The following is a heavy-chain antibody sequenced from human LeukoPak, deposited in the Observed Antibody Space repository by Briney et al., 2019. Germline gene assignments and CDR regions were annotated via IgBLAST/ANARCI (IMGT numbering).Heavy chain of an antibody. V-gene: IGHV3-23*01. CDR3: AKRSARPKPFDC. CDR2: IDGGGVNT. Sequence: GGSLRLSCAGSGFTFSNYGMSWVPQAPGKGLEWVSAIDGGGVNTLYADSVKGRFTISRDNSKNTVYLQMNSLSAEDTAIYYCAKRSARPKPFDCWGQGTLVTVSS. CDR1: GFTFSNYG. J-gene: IGHJ4*02. D-gene: IGHD6-25*01.